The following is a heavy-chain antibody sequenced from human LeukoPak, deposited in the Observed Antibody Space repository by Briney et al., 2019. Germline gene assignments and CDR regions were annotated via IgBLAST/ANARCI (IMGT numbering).Heavy chain of an antibody. Sequence: GGSLRLSCAASGFTFSSYDMHWVRQATGKGLEWVSAIGSAGDTYYPGSVKGRFTISREKAKNSLYLQMNSLRAGDTAVYYCARSTYYYDSSGYYRYYFDYWGQGTLVTVSS. V-gene: IGHV3-13*01. CDR2: IGSAGDT. D-gene: IGHD3-22*01. J-gene: IGHJ4*02. CDR1: GFTFSSYD. CDR3: ARSTYYYDSSGYYRYYFDY.